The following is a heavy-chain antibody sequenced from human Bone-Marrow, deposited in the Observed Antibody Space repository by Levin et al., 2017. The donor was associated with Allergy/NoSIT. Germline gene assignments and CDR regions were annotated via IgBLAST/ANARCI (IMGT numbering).Heavy chain of an antibody. D-gene: IGHD4-11*01. J-gene: IGHJ4*02. CDR1: GFTFSSYW. V-gene: IGHV3-7*01. Sequence: GESLKISCAASGFTFSSYWMSWVRQAPGKGLEWVANIKQDGSEKYYVDSVKGRFTISRDNAKNSLYLQMNSLRAEDTAVYYCARDDYTLSDYWGQGTLVTVSS. CDR2: IKQDGSEK. CDR3: ARDDYTLSDY.